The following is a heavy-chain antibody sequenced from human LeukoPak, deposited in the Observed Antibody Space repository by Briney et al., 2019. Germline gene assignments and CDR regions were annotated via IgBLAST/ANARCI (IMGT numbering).Heavy chain of an antibody. CDR3: AKDGAAMADYYYYGMDV. CDR2: ISGSGGST. J-gene: IGHJ6*02. D-gene: IGHD5-18*01. Sequence: GGSLRLSCAASGFTFSSYAMSWVRQASGKGLEWVSAISGSGGSTYYADSVKGRFTISRDNSKNTLYLQMNSLRAEDTAVYYCAKDGAAMADYYYYGMDVWGQGTTVTVSS. CDR1: GFTFSSYA. V-gene: IGHV3-23*01.